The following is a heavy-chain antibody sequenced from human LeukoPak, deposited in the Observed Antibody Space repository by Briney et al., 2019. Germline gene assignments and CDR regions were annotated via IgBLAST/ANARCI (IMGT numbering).Heavy chain of an antibody. Sequence: SETLSLTCIVSGGSISSGDYYWSWIRQPPGKGLEWIGYIYYSGSTYYNPSLKSRVTISVDTSKNQFSLRLSSVTAADTAVYYCARLRWDSSGFPPYFDYWGQGTLVTVSS. CDR3: ARLRWDSSGFPPYFDY. CDR1: GGSISSGDYY. D-gene: IGHD6-19*01. J-gene: IGHJ4*02. CDR2: IYYSGST. V-gene: IGHV4-30-4*08.